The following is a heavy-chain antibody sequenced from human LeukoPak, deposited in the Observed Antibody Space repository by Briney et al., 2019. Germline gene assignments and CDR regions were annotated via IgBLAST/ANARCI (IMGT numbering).Heavy chain of an antibody. CDR2: IWSDASDK. CDR3: AKDAQRGFDYTNSLDY. V-gene: IGHV3-33*06. D-gene: IGHD4-11*01. Sequence: GGSLRPSCSASGFTFSHYGMHWVRQAPGTGLEWVAVIWSDASDKYYANSVKGRFTISRDNFKNSLYLQMNSLRAEDTAVYYCAKDAQRGFDYTNSLDYWGQGTRVTVSS. J-gene: IGHJ4*01. CDR1: GFTFSHYG.